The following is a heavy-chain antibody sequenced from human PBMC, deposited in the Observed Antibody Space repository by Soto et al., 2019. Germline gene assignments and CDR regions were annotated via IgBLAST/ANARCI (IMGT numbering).Heavy chain of an antibody. CDR3: SGPIRSVGP. D-gene: IGHD1-26*01. CDR2: IRNKADSYAT. V-gene: IGHV3-73*01. CDR1: GFTFSDST. Sequence: EVQLVESGGGLVQPGGSLKLSCAASGFTFSDSTMHWVRQASGKGLEWVGRIRNKADSYATVYAASVKGRFTISTDNSKNMAYRQMKCLKTADPAVYYCSGPIRSVGPWGQGTLVTVSS. J-gene: IGHJ5*02.